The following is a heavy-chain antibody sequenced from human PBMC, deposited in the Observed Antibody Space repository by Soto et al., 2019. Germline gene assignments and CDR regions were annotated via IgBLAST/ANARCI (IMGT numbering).Heavy chain of an antibody. J-gene: IGHJ4*02. Sequence: GGSLRLSCAASGFTFSSCAMSWVRQAPGKGLEWVSTISYSGDSTFYADSVKGRFTISRDNSKKSLYLQMNSLRAEDTAVYYCAKDRGVEVTTRFFDYWGQGTLVTVSS. CDR2: ISYSGDST. D-gene: IGHD4-17*01. CDR1: GFTFSSCA. CDR3: AKDRGVEVTTRFFDY. V-gene: IGHV3-23*01.